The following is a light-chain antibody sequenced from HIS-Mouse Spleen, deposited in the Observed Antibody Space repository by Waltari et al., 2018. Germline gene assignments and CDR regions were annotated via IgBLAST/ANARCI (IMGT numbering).Light chain of an antibody. CDR1: SSDVGSYNL. Sequence: QSALTQPASVSGSPGQSINISCTGTSSDVGSYNLVSWYQQHPGKAPKLMIDEGSKRPSGGSNRFSGSKSGNTASLTISGLQAEDEADYYCCSYAGSSTWVFGGGTKLTVL. V-gene: IGLV2-23*01. J-gene: IGLJ3*02. CDR2: EGS. CDR3: CSYAGSSTWV.